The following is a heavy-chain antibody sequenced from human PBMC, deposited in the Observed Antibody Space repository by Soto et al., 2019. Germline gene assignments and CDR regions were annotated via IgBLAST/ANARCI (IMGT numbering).Heavy chain of an antibody. CDR1: GFSLSTTSVA. CDR3: AHSVVAVIGDSFVY. V-gene: IGHV2-5*02. D-gene: IGHD5-12*01. CDR2: IYWDDDK. Sequence: QITLKESGPTLVPPTQTLTLTCTFSGFSLSTTSVAVGWIRQPTGKALEWLALIYWDDDKRYSPFLKSRLTITKDTSKHQVFLTMTNMDPVDTPTYYSAHSVVAVIGDSFVYWGPGTLVTVSS. J-gene: IGHJ4*02.